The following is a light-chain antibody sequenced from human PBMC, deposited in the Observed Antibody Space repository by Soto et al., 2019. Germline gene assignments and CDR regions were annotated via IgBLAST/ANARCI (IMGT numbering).Light chain of an antibody. Sequence: ALTQPASVSGSPGQSITISCTGTSSDVGGYIYVSWYQQHPGKAPRLVIYEVSNRPSGVSDRFSGSKSGNTASLTISGLQAEDEADYFCSSYTTGSSVYVFGSGTKVTVL. CDR2: EVS. V-gene: IGLV2-14*01. J-gene: IGLJ1*01. CDR1: SSDVGGYIY. CDR3: SSYTTGSSVYV.